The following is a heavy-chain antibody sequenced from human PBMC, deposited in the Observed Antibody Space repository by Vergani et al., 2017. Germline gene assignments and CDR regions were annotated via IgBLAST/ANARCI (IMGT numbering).Heavy chain of an antibody. CDR2: ISSSDSRT. V-gene: IGHV3-23*04. CDR1: GFIFSDYN. D-gene: IGHD6-13*01. J-gene: IGHJ4*02. Sequence: EVQVVQSGGGLVKPGGSLRLSCETSGFIFSDYNLNWVRQAPGKGLEWVSSISSSDSRTYYADSVRGRVTISRDNSKNTVYLQMDDLRAEDTAVYYCAKDLSVVEAADDFRGQGTLVTVSS. CDR3: AKDLSVVEAADDF.